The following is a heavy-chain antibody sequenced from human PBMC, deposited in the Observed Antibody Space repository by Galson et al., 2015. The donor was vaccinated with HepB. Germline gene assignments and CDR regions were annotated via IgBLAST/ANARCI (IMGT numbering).Heavy chain of an antibody. J-gene: IGHJ6*02. V-gene: IGHV1-18*01. CDR1: GYTFTSYG. D-gene: IGHD6-6*01. CDR2: ISAYNGNT. Sequence: SVKVSCKASGYTFTSYGISWVRQAPGQGLEWMGWISAYNGNTNYAQKLQGRVTMTTDTSTSTAYMELSRLRSDDTAVYYCARGVHIAARPGESGMDVWGQGITVTVSS. CDR3: ARGVHIAARPGESGMDV.